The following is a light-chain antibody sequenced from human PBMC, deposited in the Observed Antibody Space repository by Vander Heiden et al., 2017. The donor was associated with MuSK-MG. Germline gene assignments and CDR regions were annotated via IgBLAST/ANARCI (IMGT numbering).Light chain of an antibody. V-gene: IGKV1-5*03. CDR1: QSIDRW. J-gene: IGKJ2*02. Sequence: DIQMTQSPSTLSASLGDRVTITCRASQSIDRWLAWYQQRPGKAPKLLIYVASRLESGVPSRFSGSGSGTEFTLTISSLQPDDFATYYCLQYYCYSCIFGQRSKLEIK. CDR3: LQYYCYSCI. CDR2: VAS.